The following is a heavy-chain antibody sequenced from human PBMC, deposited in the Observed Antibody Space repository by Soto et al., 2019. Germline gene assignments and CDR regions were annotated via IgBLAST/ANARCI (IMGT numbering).Heavy chain of an antibody. D-gene: IGHD3-3*01. CDR3: AKDLDLHYFDY. CDR1: GFTFSSYG. V-gene: IGHV3-30*18. J-gene: IGHJ4*02. Sequence: PGGSLRLSCAASGFTFSSYGVHWVRQAPGKGLEWVAVISYDGSNKYYADSVKGRFTISRDNSKNTLYLQMNSLRAEDTAVYYCAKDLDLHYFDYWGQGTLVTVSS. CDR2: ISYDGSNK.